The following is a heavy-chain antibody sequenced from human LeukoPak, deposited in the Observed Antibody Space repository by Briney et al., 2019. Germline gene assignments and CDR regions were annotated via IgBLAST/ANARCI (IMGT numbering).Heavy chain of an antibody. J-gene: IGHJ5*02. D-gene: IGHD6-13*01. Sequence: PGGSLRLSCAASGFSFSNYAMSWVRQAPGKGLEWVSGISGSDGSTHYADSVKGRFSISRDNPKNTVYLQMNSLRAEDTAVYYCAKGSSSSRYLVWFDPWGQGTLVTVSS. CDR1: GFSFSNYA. CDR2: ISGSDGST. CDR3: AKGSSSSRYLVWFDP. V-gene: IGHV3-23*01.